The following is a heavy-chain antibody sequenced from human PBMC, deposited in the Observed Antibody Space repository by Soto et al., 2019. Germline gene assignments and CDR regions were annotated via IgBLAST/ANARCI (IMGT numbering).Heavy chain of an antibody. CDR1: GFTFSSYA. Sequence: LRLSCAASGFTFSSYAMPWVGQAPGKGLEWVAIISDDGSNKYNADSVKGRFTISRDNSRNTLFLQMNSLRAEDTAVYYCARDRSVSAWYYVDYWGQGTLVTVSS. D-gene: IGHD6-25*01. CDR3: ARDRSVSAWYYVDY. V-gene: IGHV3-30-3*01. J-gene: IGHJ4*02. CDR2: ISDDGSNK.